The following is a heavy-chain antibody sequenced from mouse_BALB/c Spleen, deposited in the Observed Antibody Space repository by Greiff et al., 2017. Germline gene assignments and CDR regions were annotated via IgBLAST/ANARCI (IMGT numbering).Heavy chain of an antibody. CDR2: IWSGGST. CDR3: ARNRRSTMITTNAMDY. J-gene: IGHJ4*01. CDR1: GFSLTSYG. V-gene: IGHV2-2*02. Sequence: LQESGPGLVQPSQSLSITCTVSGFSLTSYGVHWVRQSPGKGLEWLGVIWSGGSTDYNAAFISRLSISKDNSKSQVFFKMNSLQANDTAIYYCARNRRSTMITTNAMDYWGQGTSVTVSS. D-gene: IGHD2-4*01.